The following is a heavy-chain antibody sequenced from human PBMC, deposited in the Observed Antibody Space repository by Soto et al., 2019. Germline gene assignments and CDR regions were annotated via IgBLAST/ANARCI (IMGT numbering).Heavy chain of an antibody. CDR1: AFSFSSYG. CDR3: AKSPRFCTGGSCGAFDT. J-gene: IGHJ3*02. CDR2: ITGSGDST. V-gene: IGHV3-23*01. D-gene: IGHD2-8*02. Sequence: EVQLLESGGGLVQPGGSLRLSCAASAFSFSSYGMSWVRQAPGKGLEWVSHITGSGDSTDYADSVKGRFTISRDNSKNTLFLQMNSLRVEDTAIYFCAKSPRFCTGGSCGAFDTWGHGTMVTAS.